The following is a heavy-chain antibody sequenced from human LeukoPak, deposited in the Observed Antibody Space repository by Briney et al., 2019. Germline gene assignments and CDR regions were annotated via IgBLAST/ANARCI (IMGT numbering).Heavy chain of an antibody. Sequence: GGSLRLSCAASGFNFSIYTMTWVRQAPGKGLEWVSSISVRSSYLYYADSVRGRFTISRDNAQTSVFLQMNSLRAEDTAVYYRARSDCSAPTCSTYYSHGLDVWGQGTALTVSS. V-gene: IGHV3-21*01. J-gene: IGHJ6*02. D-gene: IGHD2-15*01. CDR2: ISVRSSYL. CDR1: GFNFSIYT. CDR3: ARSDCSAPTCSTYYSHGLDV.